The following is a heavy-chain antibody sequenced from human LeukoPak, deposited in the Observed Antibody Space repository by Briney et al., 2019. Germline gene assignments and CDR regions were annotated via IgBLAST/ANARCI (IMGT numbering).Heavy chain of an antibody. V-gene: IGHV4-61*10. Sequence: SQTLSLTCTVSGGSISSGSYYWSWIRQPAGKGLEWIGYIYYSGSTNYNPSLKSRVTISVDTSKNQFSLKLSSVTAADTAVYYCARGSPGGFGKQQLARWGQGTLVTVSS. J-gene: IGHJ4*02. CDR3: ARGSPGGFGKQQLAR. CDR2: IYYSGST. D-gene: IGHD6-13*01. CDR1: GGSISSGSYY.